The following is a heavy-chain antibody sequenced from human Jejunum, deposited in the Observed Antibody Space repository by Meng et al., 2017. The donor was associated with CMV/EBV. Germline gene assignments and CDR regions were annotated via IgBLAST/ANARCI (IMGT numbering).Heavy chain of an antibody. CDR1: GFSFIHAS. V-gene: IGHV3-15*01. J-gene: IGHJ4*02. D-gene: IGHD5-24*01. CDR3: TTDGGMATLTVDY. CDR2: IKGKTDDVAT. Sequence: SGFSFIHASMRWVRQAPGKGLEWIGRIKGKTDDVATDFAASVKDRFPISRDDSKHTVHLHMSSLKTDDTGVYYCTTDGGMATLTVDYWGQGTLVTVSS.